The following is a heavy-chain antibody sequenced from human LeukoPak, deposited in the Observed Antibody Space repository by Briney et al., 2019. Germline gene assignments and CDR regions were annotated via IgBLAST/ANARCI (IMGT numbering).Heavy chain of an antibody. J-gene: IGHJ3*02. CDR1: GGSISSGDYY. V-gene: IGHV4-39*01. CDR3: GAGRGRSRLVDAFDI. CDR2: IYYSGST. D-gene: IGHD6-19*01. Sequence: SETLSLTCTVSGGSISSGDYYWSWIRQPPGKGLEWIGSIYYSGSTYYNPSLKSRVTISVDTSKNQFSLKLSSVTAADTAVYYCGAGRGRSRLVDAFDIWGQGTMVTVSS.